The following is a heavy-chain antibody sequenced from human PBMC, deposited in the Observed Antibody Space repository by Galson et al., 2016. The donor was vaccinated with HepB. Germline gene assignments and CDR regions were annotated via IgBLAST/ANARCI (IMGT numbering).Heavy chain of an antibody. Sequence: SLRLSCAASGFTFSTYGMHWVRQAPGKGLEWVAVISYDGSEKYYADSVKGRFTIPRDNSKNTVFLQMNSLRAEDTAVYYCAKDRGRYWYLDLWGRGTLVTVSS. CDR3: AKDRGRYWYLDL. CDR1: GFTFSTYG. V-gene: IGHV3-30*18. J-gene: IGHJ2*01. CDR2: ISYDGSEK.